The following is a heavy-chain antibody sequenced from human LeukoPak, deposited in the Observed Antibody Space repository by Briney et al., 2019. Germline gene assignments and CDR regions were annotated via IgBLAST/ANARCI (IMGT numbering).Heavy chain of an antibody. Sequence: SVKVSCKASGGTFSSYAISWVRQAPGQGLEWMGRIIPILGIANYAQKFQGRVTITADKSTSTAYMELSSLRSEDTAVYYCASEGYCSGGGCYSVYYFDYWGQGTLVTVSS. CDR3: ASEGYCSGGGCYSVYYFDY. D-gene: IGHD2-15*01. CDR1: GGTFSSYA. V-gene: IGHV1-69*04. CDR2: IIPILGIA. J-gene: IGHJ4*02.